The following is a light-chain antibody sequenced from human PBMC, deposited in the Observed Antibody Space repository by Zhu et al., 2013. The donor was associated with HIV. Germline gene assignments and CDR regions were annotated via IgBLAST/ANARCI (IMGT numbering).Light chain of an antibody. Sequence: EIVLTQSPGTLSLSPGERGTLSCRASQSVRSRYLAWYQQKPGQAPTLLVYDVSTTATGIPARFSGSGSGTDFTLTIDYLEPEDFAVYCCQQYGKSPYNFGQGTNLEI. CDR3: QQYGKSPYN. CDR2: DVS. CDR1: QSVRSRY. V-gene: IGKV3-20*01. J-gene: IGKJ2*01.